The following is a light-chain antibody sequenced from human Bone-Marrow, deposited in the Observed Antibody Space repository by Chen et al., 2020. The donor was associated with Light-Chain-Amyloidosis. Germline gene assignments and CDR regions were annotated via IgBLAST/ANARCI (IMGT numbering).Light chain of an antibody. J-gene: IGLJ2*01. CDR2: RYT. Sequence: SYELTQPPSVSVSPGQTARITCSGDDLPTKYAYWYQQKTGQAPVLVIHRYTERPSGISERFYGSSSGTTATLTISGVQAEDEADYHCQSADSSGTYEVIFGGGTKLTVL. V-gene: IGLV3-25*03. CDR3: QSADSSGTYEVI. CDR1: DLPTKY.